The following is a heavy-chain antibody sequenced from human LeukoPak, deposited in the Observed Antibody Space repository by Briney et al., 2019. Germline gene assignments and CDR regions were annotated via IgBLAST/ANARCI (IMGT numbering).Heavy chain of an antibody. CDR2: INPSGGST. CDR3: ARSSQLLLCFDF. V-gene: IGHV1-46*01. Sequence: ASVKVSCKAFGYTFTSYYMHWVRQAPGQGLEWMGIINPSGGSTSYAQKFQGRVTMTRDTSTSTVYMELSSLRSEDTAVYYCARSSQLLLCFDFWGQGTLVTVSS. J-gene: IGHJ4*02. D-gene: IGHD2-15*01. CDR1: GYTFTSYY.